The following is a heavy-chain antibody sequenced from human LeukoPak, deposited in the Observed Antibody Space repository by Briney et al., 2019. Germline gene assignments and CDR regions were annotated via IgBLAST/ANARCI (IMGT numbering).Heavy chain of an antibody. J-gene: IGHJ4*02. D-gene: IGHD6-13*01. V-gene: IGHV3-53*01. CDR1: GFTVNSNY. Sequence: PGGSLRLSCAASGFTVNSNYMSWVRQAPGKGLEWVSIIYSSGTTYYSDSVKGRFTISRDNSKNTLYLQMKSLRAEDTAVYYCSREVKKGIAAACSRDYWGQGTLVTVSS. CDR2: IYSSGTT. CDR3: SREVKKGIAAACSRDY.